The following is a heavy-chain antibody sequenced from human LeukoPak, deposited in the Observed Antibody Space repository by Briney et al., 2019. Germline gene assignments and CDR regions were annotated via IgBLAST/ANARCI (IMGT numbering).Heavy chain of an antibody. CDR1: GYTFTGYY. CDR2: INPNSGGT. D-gene: IGHD3-16*01. CDR3: ARDFFMITFGGVISDAFDI. Sequence: ASVKVSCKASGYTFTGYYMHWVRQAHGQGLEWMGWINPNSGGTNYAQKFQGRVTMTRDTSISTAYMELSRLRSDDTAVYYCARDFFMITFGGVISDAFDIWGQGTMVTVSS. V-gene: IGHV1-2*02. J-gene: IGHJ3*02.